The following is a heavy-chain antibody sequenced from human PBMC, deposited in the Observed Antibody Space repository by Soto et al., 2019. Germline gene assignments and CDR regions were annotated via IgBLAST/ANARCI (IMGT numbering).Heavy chain of an antibody. CDR1: GFTFSSYA. CDR2: ISGSGGST. J-gene: IGHJ6*02. V-gene: IGHV3-23*01. D-gene: IGHD2-15*01. CDR3: AKQTDRDXVVVVAATVYYYYGMDV. Sequence: PGGSLRLSCAASGFTFSSYAMSWVRQAPGKGLEWVSAISGSGGSTYYADSVKGRFTISRDNSKNTLYLQMNSLRAEDTAVYYCAKQTDRDXVVVVAATVYYYYGMDVWGQGTTVTVSS.